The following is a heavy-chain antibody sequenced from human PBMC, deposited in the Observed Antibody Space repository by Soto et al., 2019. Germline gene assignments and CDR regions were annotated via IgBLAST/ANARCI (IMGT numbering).Heavy chain of an antibody. CDR2: INDSGNI. CDR3: ARGLILWFGELSRRGGYYYYMDV. V-gene: IGHV4-34*01. Sequence: QVQLQQWGAGLLKPSETLSLTCAVYGGSFSGYQWSWIRQTPGKGLEWIGEINDSGNINYNPSLKSRVAILIDTPKQQISLKLRSVTAADTAVYYCARGLILWFGELSRRGGYYYYMDVWGKGTTVTVSS. D-gene: IGHD3-10*01. CDR1: GGSFSGYQ. J-gene: IGHJ6*03.